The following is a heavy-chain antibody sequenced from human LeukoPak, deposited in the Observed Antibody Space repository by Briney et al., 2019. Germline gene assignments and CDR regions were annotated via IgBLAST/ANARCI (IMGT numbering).Heavy chain of an antibody. CDR1: GFTLSTYS. D-gene: IGHD6-19*01. Sequence: GESLRLSCAASGFTLSTYSMTWVRQGPGKGLEWVSSIYPNGGSTFYADSVKGRFTISRDNSKNTLYLQMSSLRTEDTAIYYCTKDVVPDSGWDLDYWGQGTLVTVSS. J-gene: IGHJ4*02. CDR3: TKDVVPDSGWDLDY. CDR2: IYPNGGST. V-gene: IGHV3-23*01.